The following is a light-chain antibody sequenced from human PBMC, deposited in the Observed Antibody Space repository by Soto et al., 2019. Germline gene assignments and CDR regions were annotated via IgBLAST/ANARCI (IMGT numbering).Light chain of an antibody. CDR1: QSINRW. V-gene: IGKV1-5*03. Sequence: DIQMTQSPSTLSASVGDRVTITCRASQSINRWLAWYQQKPGKAPKLLIYKASTLDSGVPSRFSGGESGTEFTLTVSSLQPDDFATYYCQQYNSYPYTFGQGTKLEIK. J-gene: IGKJ2*01. CDR2: KAS. CDR3: QQYNSYPYT.